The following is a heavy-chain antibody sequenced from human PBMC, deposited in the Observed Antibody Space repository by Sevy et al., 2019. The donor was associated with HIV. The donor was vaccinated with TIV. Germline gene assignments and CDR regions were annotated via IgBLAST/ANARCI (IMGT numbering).Heavy chain of an antibody. CDR2: ISGSGGST. CDR3: AKVSGDGELLSDYFDY. CDR1: GFTFSSYA. D-gene: IGHD3-10*01. Sequence: GGSLRLSCAASGFTFSSYAMSWVRQAPGKGLEWVSAISGSGGSTYYADSVKGRFTISRDNSKNTLYLQMNSLRAEDTAVYYCAKVSGDGELLSDYFDYWGQGTLVTVSA. J-gene: IGHJ4*02. V-gene: IGHV3-23*01.